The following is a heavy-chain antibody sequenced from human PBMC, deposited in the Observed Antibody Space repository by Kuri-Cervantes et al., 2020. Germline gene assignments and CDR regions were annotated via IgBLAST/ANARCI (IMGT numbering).Heavy chain of an antibody. J-gene: IGHJ4*02. CDR1: GFTFSSYG. D-gene: IGHD3-16*01. V-gene: IGHV3-33*01. CDR3: ARDPEITFGGVPYHFDY. Sequence: GESLKISCAASGFTFSSYGMHWVRQAPGKGLEWVAVIWYDGSNKYYADSVKGRFTISRDNSKNTLYLQMNSLRAEDTAVYYCARDPEITFGGVPYHFDYWGQGTLVTVSS. CDR2: IWYDGSNK.